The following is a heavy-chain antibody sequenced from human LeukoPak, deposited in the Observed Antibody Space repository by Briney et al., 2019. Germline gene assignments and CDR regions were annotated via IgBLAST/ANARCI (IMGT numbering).Heavy chain of an antibody. D-gene: IGHD4-17*01. CDR2: IYGGGST. V-gene: IGHV3-53*01. CDR3: ASQSTVKYYFDY. J-gene: IGHJ4*02. CDR1: GFTVSSNY. Sequence: GGSLRLSCAASGFTVSSNYMSWVRQAPGKGLEWVSVIYGGGSTYYADSVKGRFTISRDNSKNTLYLQLNSPRGEDTAVYYCASQSTVKYYFDYWGQGTLVTVSS.